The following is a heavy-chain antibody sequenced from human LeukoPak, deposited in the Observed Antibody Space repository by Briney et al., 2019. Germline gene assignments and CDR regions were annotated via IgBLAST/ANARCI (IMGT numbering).Heavy chain of an antibody. J-gene: IGHJ3*02. D-gene: IGHD2-21*02. Sequence: GGSLRLSCAASGFTFSSYSMNWVRQAPGKGLEWVSYISSSSSTIYYADSVKGRFTISRDNAKNSLYLQMNSLRAEDTAVYYCARERGWVVTAAFDIWGQGTMVTVSS. CDR1: GFTFSSYS. CDR3: ARERGWVVTAAFDI. CDR2: ISSSSSTI. V-gene: IGHV3-48*01.